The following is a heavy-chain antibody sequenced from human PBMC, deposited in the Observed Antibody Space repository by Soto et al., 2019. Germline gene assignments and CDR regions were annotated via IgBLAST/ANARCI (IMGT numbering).Heavy chain of an antibody. V-gene: IGHV4-59*01. Sequence: LSLTCTVFGGSIRSYYWSWIRQPPGKGLEWIGYIYYSGSTKYNPSLKSRVAISVDTSRNQFSLKVNSVTAADTAVYYCARDISGSNPWDRFDPWGQGTLVTVSS. CDR3: ARDISGSNPWDRFDP. CDR1: GGSIRSYY. D-gene: IGHD1-26*01. J-gene: IGHJ5*02. CDR2: IYYSGST.